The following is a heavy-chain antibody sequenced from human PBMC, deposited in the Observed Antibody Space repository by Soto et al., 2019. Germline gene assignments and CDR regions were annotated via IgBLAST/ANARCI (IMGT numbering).Heavy chain of an antibody. D-gene: IGHD1-7*01. J-gene: IGHJ4*02. CDR1: GGSFSGYY. CDR2: INHSGST. V-gene: IGHV4-34*01. Sequence: SETLSLTCAVYGGSFSGYYWSWIRQPPGKGLEWIGEINHSGSTNYNPSLKSRVTISVDTSKNQFSLKLSSVTAADTAVYYCARGRITGTTAHGEEFDYWGQGTLVTVSS. CDR3: ARGRITGTTAHGEEFDY.